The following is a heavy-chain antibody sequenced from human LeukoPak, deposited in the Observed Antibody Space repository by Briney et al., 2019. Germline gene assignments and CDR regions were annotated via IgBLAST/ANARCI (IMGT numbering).Heavy chain of an antibody. D-gene: IGHD2-21*01. J-gene: IGHJ4*02. V-gene: IGHV4-39*02. Sequence: SETLSLTCTVSGGSISSSSYYWGWIRQPPGKGLEWIGSIYYSGSTYYNPSLKSRVTISVDTSKNQFSLKLSSVTAADTAVYYCARDSDVVLYYWGQGTLVTVSS. CDR2: IYYSGST. CDR3: ARDSDVVLYY. CDR1: GGSISSSSYY.